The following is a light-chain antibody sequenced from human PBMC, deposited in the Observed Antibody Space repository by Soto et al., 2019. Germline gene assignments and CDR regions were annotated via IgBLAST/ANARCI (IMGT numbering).Light chain of an antibody. J-gene: IGKJ5*01. V-gene: IGKV3-20*01. CDR1: QSVSSSY. CDR2: GAS. Sequence: EIVLTQSPGTLSLSPGERATLSCRASQSVSSSYLAWYQHKPGQAPRLLIYGASSRATGIPDRFSGSGSGTDFTLTIRRLEPEDFAVYYCQQYGSSLITFGQGTRLEIK. CDR3: QQYGSSLIT.